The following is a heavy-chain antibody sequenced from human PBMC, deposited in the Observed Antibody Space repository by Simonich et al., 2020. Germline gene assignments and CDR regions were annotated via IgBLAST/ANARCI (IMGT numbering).Heavy chain of an antibody. CDR2: IYYSGRT. CDR3: ARHDRWLQFYFDY. D-gene: IGHD5-12*01. Sequence: QVQLQESGPGLVKPSETLSLTCTVSGGSISSYDWSWIRQPPGKGLEWIGYIYYSGRTNYNPSRKSRVTISVDTSKNQFALKLSSVTAADTAVYYCARHDRWLQFYFDYWGQGTLVTVSS. CDR1: GGSISSYD. J-gene: IGHJ4*02. V-gene: IGHV4-59*08.